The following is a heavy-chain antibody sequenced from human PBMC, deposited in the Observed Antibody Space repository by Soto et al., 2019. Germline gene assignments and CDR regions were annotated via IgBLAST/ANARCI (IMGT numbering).Heavy chain of an antibody. J-gene: IGHJ4*02. V-gene: IGHV3-48*01. CDR3: AILEYSSGWNTNDYFDY. CDR2: ISSSSSTI. CDR1: GFTFSSYS. D-gene: IGHD6-19*01. Sequence: GGSLRLSCAASGFTFSSYSMNWVRQAPGKGLEWVSYISSSSSTIYYADSVKGRFTISRDNAKNSLYLQMNSLRAEDTAVYYCAILEYSSGWNTNDYFDYWGQGTLVTVSS.